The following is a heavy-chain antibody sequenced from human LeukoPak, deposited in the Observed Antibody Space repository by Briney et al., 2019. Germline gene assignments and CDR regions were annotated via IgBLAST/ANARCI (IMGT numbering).Heavy chain of an antibody. D-gene: IGHD6-13*01. V-gene: IGHV4-39*01. Sequence: SETLSLTCTVSGGSISSSSYYWGWIRQPPGKGLEWVVSIYYSGSTYYNPSLKSRVTISVDTSKNQFSLKLSSVTAADTAVYYCARHIRYSSSPGLDYWGQGTLVTVSS. CDR2: IYYSGST. CDR1: GGSISSSSYY. J-gene: IGHJ4*02. CDR3: ARHIRYSSSPGLDY.